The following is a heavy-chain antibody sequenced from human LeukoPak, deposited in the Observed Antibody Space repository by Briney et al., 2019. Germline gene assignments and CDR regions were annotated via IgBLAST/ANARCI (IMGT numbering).Heavy chain of an antibody. V-gene: IGHV1-18*01. CDR1: GYTFTSYG. Sequence: ASVEVSCKASGYTFTSYGISWVRQAPGQGLEWMGWISAYNGNTNYAQKLQGRVTMTTDTSTSTAYMELSRLRSDDAAVYYCARDFHGSGSYYFDYWGQGTLVTVSS. CDR3: ARDFHGSGSYYFDY. D-gene: IGHD3-10*01. J-gene: IGHJ4*02. CDR2: ISAYNGNT.